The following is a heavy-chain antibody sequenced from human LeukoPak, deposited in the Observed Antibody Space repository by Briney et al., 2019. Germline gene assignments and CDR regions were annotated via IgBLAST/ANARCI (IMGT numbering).Heavy chain of an antibody. CDR2: ISSYNGNT. CDR1: GYTFTSYG. D-gene: IGHD2-21*02. Sequence: ASVKVSCKASGYTFTSYGISWVRQAPGQGLEWMGWISSYNGNTNYAQNLQGRVTMTEDTSTDTAYMELSSLRSEDTAVYYCARDAVTASYDGMDVWGQGTTVTVSS. J-gene: IGHJ6*02. CDR3: ARDAVTASYDGMDV. V-gene: IGHV1-18*01.